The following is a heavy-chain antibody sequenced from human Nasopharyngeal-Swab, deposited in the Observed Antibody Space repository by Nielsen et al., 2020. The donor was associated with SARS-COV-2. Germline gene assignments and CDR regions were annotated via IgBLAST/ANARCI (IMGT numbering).Heavy chain of an antibody. Sequence: ASVKVSCKASGYTFTSYYMHWVRQAPGQGLEWMGIINPSGGSTSYAQKFQGRVTMTRDTSTSTVYMELSSLRSEDTAVYYCARDQKSNSGSYSDAFDIWGQGTMVTVSS. CDR1: GYTFTSYY. CDR2: INPSGGST. CDR3: ARDQKSNSGSYSDAFDI. J-gene: IGHJ3*02. V-gene: IGHV1-46*01. D-gene: IGHD1-26*01.